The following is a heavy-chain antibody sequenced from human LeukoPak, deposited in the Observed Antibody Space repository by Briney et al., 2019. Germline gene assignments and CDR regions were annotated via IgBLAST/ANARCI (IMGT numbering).Heavy chain of an antibody. Sequence: GGSLRRSCEASGLTFNTYSSNWARQAPGKGLEWVSSIDSSGGYMFYADSVKGRFIISRDNAKDSLYLQMNSLRVEDTAVYYCLRGDRRDYWGQGTLVTVSS. V-gene: IGHV3-21*06. J-gene: IGHJ4*02. CDR3: LRGDRRDY. CDR2: IDSSGGYM. CDR1: GLTFNTYS.